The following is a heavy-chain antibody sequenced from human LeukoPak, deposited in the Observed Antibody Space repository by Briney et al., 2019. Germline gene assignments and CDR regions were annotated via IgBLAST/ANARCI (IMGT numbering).Heavy chain of an antibody. CDR2: FDPEDGVT. Sequence: ASVKVSCKVSGYTLTELSMHWVRQAPGKGFEWMGGFDPEDGVTIYAQKFQGRVTMTEDTSTDTAYMELSSLRSEDTAVYYCATDRMWYSSSWYYFDYWGQGTLVTVSS. D-gene: IGHD6-13*01. CDR3: ATDRMWYSSSWYYFDY. J-gene: IGHJ4*02. V-gene: IGHV1-24*01. CDR1: GYTLTELS.